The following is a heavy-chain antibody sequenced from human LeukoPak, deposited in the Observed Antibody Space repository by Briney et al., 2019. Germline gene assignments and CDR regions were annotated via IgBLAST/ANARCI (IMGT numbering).Heavy chain of an antibody. CDR3: ARTASEYSISWID. D-gene: IGHD6-13*01. V-gene: IGHV4-61*02. Sequence: TSETLSLTCSLSGVSISSGSYYWSWIRQPAGKGLEWIGRIYTSGSTNYNPSLKSRVTISVDTSKNQFSLKLTSVTAADTAVYYCARTASEYSISWIDWGQGTLVTVSS. J-gene: IGHJ1*01. CDR2: IYTSGST. CDR1: GVSISSGSYY.